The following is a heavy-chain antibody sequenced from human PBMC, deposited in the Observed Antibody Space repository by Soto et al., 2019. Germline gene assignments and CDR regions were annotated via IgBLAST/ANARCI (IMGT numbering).Heavy chain of an antibody. CDR2: IYYSGST. D-gene: IGHD6-13*01. J-gene: IGHJ4*02. V-gene: IGHV4-59*01. CDR3: ATSIAAAEDYFDY. Sequence: PSETLSLTCTVSGGSISSYYWSWIRQPPGKGLEWIGYIYYSGSTNYNPSLKSRVTISVDTSKNQFSLKLSSVTAADTAVYYRATSIAAAEDYFDYWGQGTLVTVSS. CDR1: GGSISSYY.